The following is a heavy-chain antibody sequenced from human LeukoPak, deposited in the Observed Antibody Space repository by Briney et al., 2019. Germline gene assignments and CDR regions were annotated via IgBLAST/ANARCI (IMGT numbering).Heavy chain of an antibody. D-gene: IGHD3-9*01. J-gene: IGHJ4*02. CDR2: INHSGIT. CDR1: GGSFSGYY. Sequence: SETLSLTCAVYGGSFSGYYWSWIRQPPGKGLEWIGEINHSGITNYNPSLKSRVTISVDTSKNQFSLKLSSVTAADTAVYYCARADIVLRYFDWLLYYDYWGQGTLVTVSS. V-gene: IGHV4-34*01. CDR3: ARADIVLRYFDWLLYYDY.